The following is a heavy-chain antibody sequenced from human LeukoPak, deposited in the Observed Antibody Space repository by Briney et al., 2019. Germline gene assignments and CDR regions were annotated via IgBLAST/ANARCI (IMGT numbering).Heavy chain of an antibody. J-gene: IGHJ4*02. V-gene: IGHV3-21*01. D-gene: IGHD3-10*01. Sequence: GGSPRLSCAASGFAFNTYSMNWVRQAPGKGLEWVSFIFSSSTYIYYTDSVKGRFTISRDNARNSLYLQMNSLRAEDTAVYYCARASGWFGKGRNLDYWGQGTLVTVSS. CDR1: GFAFNTYS. CDR3: ARASGWFGKGRNLDY. CDR2: IFSSSTYI.